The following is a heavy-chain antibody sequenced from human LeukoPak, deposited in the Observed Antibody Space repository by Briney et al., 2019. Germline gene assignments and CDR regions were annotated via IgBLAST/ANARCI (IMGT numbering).Heavy chain of an antibody. CDR1: GYTFTSYG. Sequence: GASVKVSCKASGYTFTSYGISWVRQAPGQGHEWMGWISAHNGNTNYAQKLQSRVTMTTDTSTSTAYMVLRSLRSDDTDVYYNANKTYAQKIRGRVTVTTDTSTSPAYMELRSLRSDDTAVYYCARDYNGVATISHRWFDPWGQGTLVTVSS. CDR2: ISAHNGNT. D-gene: IGHD3-10*01. CDR3: ANKTYAQKIRGRVTVTTDTSTSPAYMELRSLRSDDTAVYYCARDYNGVATISHRWFDP. J-gene: IGHJ5*02. V-gene: IGHV1-18*01.